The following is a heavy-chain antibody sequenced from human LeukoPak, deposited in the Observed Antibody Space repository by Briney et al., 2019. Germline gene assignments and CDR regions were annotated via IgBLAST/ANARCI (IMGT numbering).Heavy chain of an antibody. CDR3: AKDMGESGTYSLDP. CDR2: LGVSGRRA. J-gene: IGHJ5*02. D-gene: IGHD3-16*01. Sequence: GGSLRLSCSASGFTFSNYAMTWCLHAPGKGLEWVSGLGVSGRRAYYTDSVRGRLTISRDNSKTTLYLQMNRLRAEHTAVYYCAKDMGESGTYSLDPWGQGNLVTVSS. CDR1: GFTFSNYA. V-gene: IGHV3-23*01.